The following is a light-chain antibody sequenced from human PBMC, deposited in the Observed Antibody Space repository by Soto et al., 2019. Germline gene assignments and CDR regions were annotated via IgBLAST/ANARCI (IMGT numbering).Light chain of an antibody. CDR2: AAP. CDR1: QSISSY. V-gene: IGKV1-39*01. J-gene: IGKJ5*01. Sequence: DIQMTQSPSSLSASVGDRVTITCRASQSISSYLNWYQQKPGKAPKLLIYAAPSLQSGVPSRFSGSGSGTDFTLTISSLQPEDFATYYCQQTYNTPITFGQGTR. CDR3: QQTYNTPIT.